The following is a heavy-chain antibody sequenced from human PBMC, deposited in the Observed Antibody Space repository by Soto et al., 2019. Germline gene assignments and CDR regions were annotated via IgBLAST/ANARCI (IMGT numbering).Heavy chain of an antibody. V-gene: IGHV4-61*05. J-gene: IGHJ4*02. D-gene: IGHD6-6*01. Sequence: SETLSLTCTVSGGSISSSSYYWGWIRQPPGKGLEWIGYIYYSGSTNYNPSLKSRVTISVDTSKNQFSLKLSSVTAADTAVYYCARSISYFDYWGQGTLVTVSS. CDR2: IYYSGST. CDR1: GGSISSSSYY. CDR3: ARSISYFDY.